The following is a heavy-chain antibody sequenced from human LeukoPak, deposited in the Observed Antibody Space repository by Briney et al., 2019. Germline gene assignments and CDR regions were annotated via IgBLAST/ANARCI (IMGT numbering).Heavy chain of an antibody. Sequence: TGGSLRLSCAASGFTFSSYGMHWVRQAPGKGLEWMTFIRYDGSNKYYADSVKGRFTISRDNSRNTLYLQMNSLRPDDTGLYYCARDRGWSPTYGSGSYGLDYWGQGTLVTVSS. CDR3: ARDRGWSPTYGSGSYGLDY. CDR2: IRYDGSNK. J-gene: IGHJ4*02. D-gene: IGHD3-10*01. CDR1: GFTFSSYG. V-gene: IGHV3-30*02.